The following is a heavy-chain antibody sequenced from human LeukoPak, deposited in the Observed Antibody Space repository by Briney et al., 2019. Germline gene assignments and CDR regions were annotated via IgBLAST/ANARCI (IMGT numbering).Heavy chain of an antibody. Sequence: PGGSLRLSCAASGFTFNSYAIYWVRQAPGKGLEWVSGISGSGGSTYHADSVKGRFSISRDNSRNTVFLQMHSPRAEDTALYYCAKTTAGYSSGRYPGWPIDYWGQGTLVTVSS. CDR3: AKTTAGYSSGRYPGWPIDY. CDR2: ISGSGGST. CDR1: GFTFNSYA. J-gene: IGHJ4*02. D-gene: IGHD6-19*01. V-gene: IGHV3-23*01.